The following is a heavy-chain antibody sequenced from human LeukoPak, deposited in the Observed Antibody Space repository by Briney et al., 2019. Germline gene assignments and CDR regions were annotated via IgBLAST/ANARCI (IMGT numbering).Heavy chain of an antibody. Sequence: GGSLRLSCAASGFTFSSYSMNWVRQAPGKGLEWVSSISSSSSYIYYADSVKGRFTISRDNAKNSLYLQMDSLRAEDTAVYYRARVVVDYGDYGGAFDIWGQGTMVTVSS. J-gene: IGHJ3*02. CDR3: ARVVVDYGDYGGAFDI. CDR1: GFTFSSYS. D-gene: IGHD4-17*01. V-gene: IGHV3-21*01. CDR2: ISSSSSYI.